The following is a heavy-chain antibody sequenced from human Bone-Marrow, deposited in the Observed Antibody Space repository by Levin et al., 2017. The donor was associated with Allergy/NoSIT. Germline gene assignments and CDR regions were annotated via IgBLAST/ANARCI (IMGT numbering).Heavy chain of an antibody. CDR2: VHYSGST. D-gene: IGHD3-9*01. J-gene: IGHJ4*02. Sequence: SETLSLTCTVSGGSISSSSYYWGWIRQPPGKGLEWIGSVHYSGSTDYNPSLKSRASISVDTTKNQFSLKLTSVTAADTAVFYCARQTRDILTGRFDQWGQGTLVTVSS. CDR1: GGSISSSSYY. V-gene: IGHV4-39*01. CDR3: ARQTRDILTGRFDQ.